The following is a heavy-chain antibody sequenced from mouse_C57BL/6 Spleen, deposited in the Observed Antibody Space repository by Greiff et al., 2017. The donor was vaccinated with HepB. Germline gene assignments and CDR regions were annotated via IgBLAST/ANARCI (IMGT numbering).Heavy chain of an antibody. J-gene: IGHJ1*03. CDR1: GYTFTDYY. V-gene: IGHV1-19*01. Sequence: VQLQQSGPVLVKPGASVKMSCKASGYTFTDYYMNWVKQSHGKSLEWIGVINPYNGGTSYNQKFKGKATLTVDKSSSTAYMELNSLTSEDSAVYYCARNYDGFFHWYFDVWGTGTTVTVSS. D-gene: IGHD2-3*01. CDR3: ARNYDGFFHWYFDV. CDR2: INPYNGGT.